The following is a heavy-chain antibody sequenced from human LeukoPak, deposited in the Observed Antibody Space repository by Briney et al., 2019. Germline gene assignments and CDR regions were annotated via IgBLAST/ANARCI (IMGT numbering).Heavy chain of an antibody. J-gene: IGHJ5*02. Sequence: PGGSLRLSCAASGFTFSSYAMSWVRRAPGKGLEWVSAISASDNNTYYADSVKGRFTISRDNSKNTLSLQMNSLRAEDTALYYCVKDHWGSYYSLFDPWGQGTLVTVSS. CDR1: GFTFSSYA. CDR2: ISASDNNT. CDR3: VKDHWGSYYSLFDP. V-gene: IGHV3-23*01. D-gene: IGHD1-26*01.